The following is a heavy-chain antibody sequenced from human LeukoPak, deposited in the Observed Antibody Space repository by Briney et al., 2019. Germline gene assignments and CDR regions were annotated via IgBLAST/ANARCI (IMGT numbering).Heavy chain of an antibody. D-gene: IGHD3-22*01. CDR3: ARAIYDKGALFDY. CDR2: ISSSSSYI. CDR1: GLTFSSYS. V-gene: IGHV3-21*01. J-gene: IGHJ4*02. Sequence: GGSLRLSCAASGLTFSSYSMNWVRQAPGKGLEWFPSISSSSSYIYYADSVKGRFTISRDNAKNSLYLQMNSLRAEDTAVYYCARAIYDKGALFDYWGQGTLVTVSS.